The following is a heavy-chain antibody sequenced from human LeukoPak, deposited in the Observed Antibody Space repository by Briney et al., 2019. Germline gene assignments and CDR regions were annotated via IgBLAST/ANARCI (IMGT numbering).Heavy chain of an antibody. V-gene: IGHV4-59*01. CDR1: GGSISSYY. CDR2: IYYSGST. D-gene: IGHD3-22*01. CDR3: ARGSLDSSGYPRQGP. Sequence: SETLSLTCTVSGGSISSYYWSWIRQPPGKGLEWIGYIYYSGSTNYNPSLKSRVTISVDTSKNQFSLKLSSVTAADTAVYYCARGSLDSSGYPRQGPWGQGTLVTVSS. J-gene: IGHJ5*02.